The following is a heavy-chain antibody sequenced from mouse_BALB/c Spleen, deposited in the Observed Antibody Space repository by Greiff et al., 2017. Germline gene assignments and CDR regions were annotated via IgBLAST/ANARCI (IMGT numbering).Heavy chain of an antibody. CDR3: ARGCNYGYYAMDY. D-gene: IGHD2-1*01. CDR1: GFSLTSYG. CDR2: IWAGGST. J-gene: IGHJ4*01. V-gene: IGHV2-9*02. Sequence: VQLVESGPGLVAPSQSLSITCTVSGFSLTSYGVHWVRQPPGKGLEWLGVIWAGGSTNYNSALMSRLSISKDNSKSQVFLKMNSLQTDDTAMYYCARGCNYGYYAMDYWGQGTSVTVSS.